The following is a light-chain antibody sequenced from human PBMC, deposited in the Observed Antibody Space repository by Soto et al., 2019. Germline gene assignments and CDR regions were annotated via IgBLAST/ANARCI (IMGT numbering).Light chain of an antibody. CDR2: SNN. CDR1: SSNIGSNT. J-gene: IGLJ3*02. V-gene: IGLV1-44*01. Sequence: QLVLTQPPSASGTPGQRVTISCSGSSSNIGSNTVNWYQQLPGTAPKLLIYSNNQRPSGVPDRFSGSKSGTSASLAIGGLRSEDEADYYCAAWDDSLSGWVFGGGTKLTVL. CDR3: AAWDDSLSGWV.